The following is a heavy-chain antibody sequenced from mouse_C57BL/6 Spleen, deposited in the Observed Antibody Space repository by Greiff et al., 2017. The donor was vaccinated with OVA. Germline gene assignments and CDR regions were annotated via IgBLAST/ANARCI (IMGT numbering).Heavy chain of an antibody. CDR3: TREGLVNY. CDR1: GYTFTDYE. D-gene: IGHD6-2*01. J-gene: IGHJ2*01. Sequence: VQLQQSGAELVRPGASVTLSCKASGYTFTDYEMHWVKQTPVHGLEWIGAIDPETGGTAYNQKFKGKAILTADKSSSTAYMELRSLTSEDAAVYYCTREGLVNYWGQGTTLTVSS. CDR2: IDPETGGT. V-gene: IGHV1-15*01.